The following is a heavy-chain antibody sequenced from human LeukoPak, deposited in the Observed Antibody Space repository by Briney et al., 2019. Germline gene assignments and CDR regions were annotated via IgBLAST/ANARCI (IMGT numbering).Heavy chain of an antibody. CDR1: GYTFTSYD. V-gene: IGHV1-8*01. CDR3: ARYSSGWYWEDWFDP. D-gene: IGHD6-19*01. CDR2: MNPNSGNT. Sequence: ASVKVSCKASGYTFTSYDINWVRQATGQGLEWMGWMNPNSGNTGYAQKFRGRVTMTRNTSISTAYMELSSLRSEDTAVYYCARYSSGWYWEDWFDPWGQGTLVTVSS. J-gene: IGHJ5*02.